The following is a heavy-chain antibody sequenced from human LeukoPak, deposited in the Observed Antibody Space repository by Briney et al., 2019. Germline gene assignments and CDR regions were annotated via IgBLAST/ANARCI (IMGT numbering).Heavy chain of an antibody. V-gene: IGHV3-23*01. J-gene: IGHJ5*01. CDR1: GFTFSSYA. D-gene: IGHD6-13*01. Sequence: GGSLRLSCAASGFTFSSYAMSWVRQAPGKGLEWVSTITGGGSTTYYADSVKGRFTISRDNSKNTLYLQMNSLRAEDTALYYGARESPVAATGRSWFDSWGQGTLVTVSS. CDR2: ITGGGSTT. CDR3: ARESPVAATGRSWFDS.